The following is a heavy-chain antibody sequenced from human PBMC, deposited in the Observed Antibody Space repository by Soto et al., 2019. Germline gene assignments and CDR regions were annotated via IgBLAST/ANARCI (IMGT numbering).Heavy chain of an antibody. J-gene: IGHJ4*02. Sequence: GGSLRLSCAASGFTFSSFAMSWVRQAPGKGLEWVSVIGGTGDSTVYADSVKGRFTISRDYSKNTLYLQMSSLRAEDTALYYCAKGILTGYYRSPFDHWGQGTLVTVSS. CDR3: AKGILTGYYRSPFDH. CDR2: IGGTGDST. CDR1: GFTFSSFA. V-gene: IGHV3-23*01. D-gene: IGHD3-9*01.